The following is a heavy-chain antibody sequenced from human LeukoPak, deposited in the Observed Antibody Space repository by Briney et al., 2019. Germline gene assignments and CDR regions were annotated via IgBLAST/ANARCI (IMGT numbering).Heavy chain of an antibody. CDR3: ARERSWLDP. Sequence: GASVEVSCKAPGYTFTGYNMHWVRQAPGQGLEWMGWINPNSGGTNYAQKFQGRVTMTRDTSITTAYMELSRLRSDDTAVYYCARERSWLDPWGQGTLVTVSS. V-gene: IGHV1-2*02. CDR1: GYTFTGYN. CDR2: INPNSGGT. J-gene: IGHJ5*02.